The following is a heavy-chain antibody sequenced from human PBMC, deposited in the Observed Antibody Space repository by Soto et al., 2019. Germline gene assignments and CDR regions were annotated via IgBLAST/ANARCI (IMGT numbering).Heavy chain of an antibody. Sequence: PSETLSLTCTVSGGSITTVNNYWSWVRQRPGEGLEWIGYISHRGITFYNPSLRSRITISSDTSENQFSLKLSSVTAADTAVYFCARLGDYVFSYWGQGILVTVSS. CDR1: GGSITTVNNY. V-gene: IGHV4-31*03. CDR3: ARLGDYVFSY. D-gene: IGHD3-10*01. J-gene: IGHJ4*02. CDR2: ISHRGIT.